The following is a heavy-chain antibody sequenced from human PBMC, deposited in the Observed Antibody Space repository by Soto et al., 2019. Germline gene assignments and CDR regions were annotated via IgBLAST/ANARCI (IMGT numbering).Heavy chain of an antibody. V-gene: IGHV1-3*01. CDR1: GYTFTSYA. J-gene: IGHJ4*02. Sequence: ASVKVSCKASGYTFTSYAMHWVRQAPGQRLEWMGWINAGNGNTKYSQKFQGRVTITRDTSASTAYMELSSLRSEDTAVYYCARVYRYCGGGSCYALLFDYWGQGTLVTVSS. D-gene: IGHD2-15*01. CDR2: INAGNGNT. CDR3: ARVYRYCGGGSCYALLFDY.